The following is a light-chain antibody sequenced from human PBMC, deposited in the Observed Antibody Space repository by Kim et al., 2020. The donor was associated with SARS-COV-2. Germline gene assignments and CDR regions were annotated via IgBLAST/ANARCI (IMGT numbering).Light chain of an antibody. Sequence: SYELTQPPSVSVSPGQTASITCSGHKLGDKYTCWYQQKAGQSPVLVIYQDTKRPSGIPERFSGSNSGNTATLTISGTQAMDEADYYCQAWDSSTVVFGGGTQLTVL. CDR3: QAWDSSTVV. CDR2: QDT. V-gene: IGLV3-1*01. CDR1: KLGDKY. J-gene: IGLJ3*02.